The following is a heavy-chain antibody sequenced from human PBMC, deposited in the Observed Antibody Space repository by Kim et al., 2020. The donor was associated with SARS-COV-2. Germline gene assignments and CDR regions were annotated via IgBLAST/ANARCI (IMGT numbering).Heavy chain of an antibody. V-gene: IGHV5-51*01. CDR2: IYPGDSDT. CDR1: GYSFTSYW. D-gene: IGHD3-16*01. J-gene: IGHJ3*02. Sequence: GESLKISCKGSGYSFTSYWIGWVRQMPGKGLEWMGIIYPGDSDTRYSPSFQGQVTISAEKSISPGYLQWSSLKASDTAMYYCARQRPPKVGAAFDIWGQGTMVTVSS. CDR3: ARQRPPKVGAAFDI.